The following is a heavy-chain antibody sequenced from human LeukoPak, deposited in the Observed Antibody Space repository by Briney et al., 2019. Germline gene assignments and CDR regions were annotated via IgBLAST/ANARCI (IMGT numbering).Heavy chain of an antibody. J-gene: IGHJ4*02. CDR2: FKGKIDGGTT. D-gene: IGHD2-8*01. CDR1: GFTFSDAW. Sequence: GGSLRLSCAGSGFTFSDAWMSWVRQTPAKGLEWVGRFKGKIDGGTTDYAAFVKGRFTISRDDLRNTVYLQMNSLKSEDTAVYYCTTRGVFGYWGQGTLVTVCS. V-gene: IGHV3-15*01. CDR3: TTRGVFGY.